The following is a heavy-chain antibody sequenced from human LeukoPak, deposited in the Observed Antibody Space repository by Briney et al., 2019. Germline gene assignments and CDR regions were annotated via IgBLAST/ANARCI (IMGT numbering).Heavy chain of an antibody. V-gene: IGHV4-61*02. CDR2: IYTSGST. CDR1: GGSISSGSYY. Sequence: SETLSLTCTVSGGSISSGSYYWSWIRQPAGKGLEWIGRIYTSGSTNYNPSLKSRVTISVDTSKNQFSLKLSSVTAADTAVYYCARAVSFVGTRYFDWPIPSDWFDPWGQGTLVTVSS. CDR3: ARAVSFVGTRYFDWPIPSDWFDP. J-gene: IGHJ5*02. D-gene: IGHD3-9*01.